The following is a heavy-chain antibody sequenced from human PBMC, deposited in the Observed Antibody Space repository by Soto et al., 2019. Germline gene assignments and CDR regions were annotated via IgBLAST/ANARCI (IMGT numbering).Heavy chain of an antibody. V-gene: IGHV1-18*01. J-gene: IGHJ4*02. CDR2: SSAYNGNA. D-gene: IGHD3-10*01. CDR3: ARGSRFSGTYLYYFDY. Sequence: QVQLVQSGAEVRKPGASVKVSCKASGYTFSNYASNWVRQAPVQGLEWMGWSSAYNGNANYAQKLQGRVTMTTDTATSTTYMELSSLRSDDTAVYYCARGSRFSGTYLYYFDYWGQGTLVTVSS. CDR1: GYTFSNYA.